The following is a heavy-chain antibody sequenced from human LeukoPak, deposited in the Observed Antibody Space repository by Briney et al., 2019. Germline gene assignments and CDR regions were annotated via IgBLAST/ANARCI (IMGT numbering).Heavy chain of an antibody. J-gene: IGHJ4*02. CDR1: GGSFSGYY. CDR3: ARWFGVADY. CDR2: INHSGST. D-gene: IGHD3-3*01. Sequence: PSETLSLTCAVYGGSFSGYYWSWIRQPPGKGLGWIGEINHSGSTNYNPSLKSRVTISVDTSKNQFSLKLSSVTAADTAVYYCARWFGVADYWGQGTLVTVSS. V-gene: IGHV4-34*01.